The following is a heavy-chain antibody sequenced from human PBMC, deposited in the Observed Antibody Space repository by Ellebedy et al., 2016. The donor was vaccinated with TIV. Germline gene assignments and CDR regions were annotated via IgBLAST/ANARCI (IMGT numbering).Heavy chain of an antibody. Sequence: AASVKVSCKASGYTFTTYYIHWMRQAPGQGLEWLGWIIPSSGGTNYAPKFQGRVAMTRDTSVSTAYMELTNLRSDDTAIYYCARGALLAGRGTFDYWGQGALVTVSS. CDR1: GYTFTTYY. CDR2: IIPSSGGT. V-gene: IGHV1-2*02. CDR3: ARGALLAGRGTFDY. J-gene: IGHJ4*02. D-gene: IGHD3-10*01.